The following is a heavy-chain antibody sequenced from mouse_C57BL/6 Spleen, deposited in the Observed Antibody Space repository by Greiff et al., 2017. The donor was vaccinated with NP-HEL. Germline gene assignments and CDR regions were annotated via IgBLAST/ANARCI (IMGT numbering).Heavy chain of an antibody. D-gene: IGHD3-2*02. CDR1: GYTFTSYW. Sequence: VQLQQPGAELVKPGASVKMSCKASGYTFTSYWITWVKQRPGQGLEWIGDFYPGSGSTNYNEKFKSKATLTVDTSSSTAYMQLSSLTSEDSAVYYCARGLLRLYAMDYWGQGTSVTVSS. J-gene: IGHJ4*01. V-gene: IGHV1-55*01. CDR2: FYPGSGST. CDR3: ARGLLRLYAMDY.